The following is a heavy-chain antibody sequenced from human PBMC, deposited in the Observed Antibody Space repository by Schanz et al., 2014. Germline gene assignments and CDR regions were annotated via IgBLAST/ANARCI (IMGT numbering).Heavy chain of an antibody. J-gene: IGHJ6*02. CDR3: GRGPPPYSSSPYYWYYGMDV. Sequence: QVQLVQSGAEVKKPGASVKVSCKASGYTFTSSGFSWVRQAPGQGLEWMGWINCYNAHTNYAQKFQGRVTMTTDTPPGTVIVALGTRSADGPPVYSLGRGPPPYSSSPYYWYYGMDVWAQGTTVTVSS. CDR1: GYTFTSSG. CDR2: INCYNAHT. V-gene: IGHV1-18*01. D-gene: IGHD6-6*01.